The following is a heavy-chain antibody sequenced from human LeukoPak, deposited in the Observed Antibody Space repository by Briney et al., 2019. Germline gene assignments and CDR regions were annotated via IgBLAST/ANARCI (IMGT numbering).Heavy chain of an antibody. CDR1: GYSFTNYG. J-gene: IGHJ2*01. Sequence: ASVKVSCKASGYSFTNYGISWVRQAPGQGLEWMGWISAYNGNTNYAQKLQGRVTMTTDRSTSTAYMEMRSLGSDDMAVYYCARITMVRGVIFDWYFDLWGRGTLVTVSS. V-gene: IGHV1-18*03. CDR2: ISAYNGNT. D-gene: IGHD3-10*01. CDR3: ARITMVRGVIFDWYFDL.